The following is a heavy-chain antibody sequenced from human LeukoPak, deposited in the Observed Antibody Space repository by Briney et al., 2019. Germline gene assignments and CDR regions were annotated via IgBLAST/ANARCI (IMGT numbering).Heavy chain of an antibody. D-gene: IGHD5-12*01. CDR2: IKQDGSDK. Sequence: PGGSLRLSCAASGFTFRNNWMSWVRQAPGKGLEWVANIKQDGSDKNYVDSVKGRFTISRDNSKNTLYLQMNSLRAEDTAVYYCAKGGYSGYARPNDYWGQGTLVTVSS. CDR1: GFTFRNNW. V-gene: IGHV3-7*01. CDR3: AKGGYSGYARPNDY. J-gene: IGHJ4*02.